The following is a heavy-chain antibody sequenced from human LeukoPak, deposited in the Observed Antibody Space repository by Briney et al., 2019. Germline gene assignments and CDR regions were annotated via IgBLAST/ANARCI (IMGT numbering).Heavy chain of an antibody. Sequence: SETLSLTCTVSGGSISSYYWSWIRQPPGKGLQWIGYIYYSGSTNYNPSLKSRVTISVDTSKNQFSLKLSSVTAADTAVYYCARVSGYDWESFYDYWGQGTLVTVSS. CDR1: GGSISSYY. CDR2: IYYSGST. D-gene: IGHD5-12*01. J-gene: IGHJ4*02. CDR3: ARVSGYDWESFYDY. V-gene: IGHV4-59*01.